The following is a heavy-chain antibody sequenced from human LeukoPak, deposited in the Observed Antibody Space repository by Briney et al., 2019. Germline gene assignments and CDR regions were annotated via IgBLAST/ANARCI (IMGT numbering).Heavy chain of an antibody. Sequence: PGRSLRLSCAASGFTFTSYDMSWVRQAPGKGLEWVSSISYGGGSTYYTDSVKGRFTISRDNAKNSLYLQMNSLRAEDTAVYYCARDFFSYKWYQLPIGMDVWGKGTTVTVSS. D-gene: IGHD2-2*01. CDR2: ISYGGGST. V-gene: IGHV3-23*01. CDR3: ARDFFSYKWYQLPIGMDV. J-gene: IGHJ6*04. CDR1: GFTFTSYD.